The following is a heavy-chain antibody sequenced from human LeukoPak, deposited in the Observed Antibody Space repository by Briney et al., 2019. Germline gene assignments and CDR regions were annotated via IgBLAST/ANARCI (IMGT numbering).Heavy chain of an antibody. D-gene: IGHD6-19*01. Sequence: GSLRLSCAASGFTFSDYWMHWVRQVPGKGLVWVSRINTDGRSTIYADSVKGRFTISRVNAKNTLYLQMNSLRGEDTGVYYCGRDESVSGPTTFDFWGQGTLVTVSS. J-gene: IGHJ4*02. CDR1: GFTFSDYW. V-gene: IGHV3-74*01. CDR2: INTDGRST. CDR3: GRDESVSGPTTFDF.